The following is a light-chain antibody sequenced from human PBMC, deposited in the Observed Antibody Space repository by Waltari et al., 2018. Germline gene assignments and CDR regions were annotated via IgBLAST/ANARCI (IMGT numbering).Light chain of an antibody. V-gene: IGKV2-30*02. CDR2: KVS. CDR1: QSLVHSNGDTY. Sequence: DVVVTQSPPPLPVTLGQPTAISCRSSQSLVHSNGDTYLTWFHQRPGQPPRRLIYKVSNRDSGVPDRFSGSGSGTDFTLKISRVEAEDVGVYYCMQGRHWPYTFGQGTKL. CDR3: MQGRHWPYT. J-gene: IGKJ2*01.